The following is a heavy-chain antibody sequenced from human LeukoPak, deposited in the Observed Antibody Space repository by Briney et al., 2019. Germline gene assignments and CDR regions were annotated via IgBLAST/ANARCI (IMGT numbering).Heavy chain of an antibody. CDR1: GFTFSSYE. CDR3: TTNPYSSSWLAGAFAI. V-gene: IGHV3-15*01. Sequence: GGSLRLSCAASGFTFSSYEMNWVRQAPGKGLEWVGRIKSKTDGGTTDYATPVKGRFTISRDDSKNTLYLQMNSLKTEDTAVYYCTTNPYSSSWLAGAFAIWGQGTMVTVSS. CDR2: IKSKTDGGTT. J-gene: IGHJ3*02. D-gene: IGHD6-13*01.